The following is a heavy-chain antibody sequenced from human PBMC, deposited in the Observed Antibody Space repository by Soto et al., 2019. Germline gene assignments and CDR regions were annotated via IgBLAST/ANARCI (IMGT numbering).Heavy chain of an antibody. CDR1: GLTVSSNY. J-gene: IGHJ6*02. CDR3: ARDFVVGGPTINYYYGMDV. D-gene: IGHD1-26*01. CDR2: IYSAGNT. V-gene: IGHV3-66*01. Sequence: GGSLRLSSPASGLTVSSNYMSWVRQAPGKGLEWISIIYSAGNTYYADSVKGRFTISRDNSKNTLYLQMNSLGAEDTAVYYCARDFVVGGPTINYYYGMDVWGQGTTVTVSS.